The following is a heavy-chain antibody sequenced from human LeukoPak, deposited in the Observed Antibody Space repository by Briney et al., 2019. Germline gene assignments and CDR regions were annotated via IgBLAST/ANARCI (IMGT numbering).Heavy chain of an antibody. CDR1: VFTFCVYR. J-gene: IGHJ4*02. CDR2: MSSSSIHV. Sequence: GGSLRLSCAPSVFTFCVYRMNGVRQAPGKGREWVSEMSSSSIHVYADSVKGRFAISRDNAKKSLYVQVNSPRDEARAVYYSARGRFKGHDIENWGQGTLVTVSS. CDR3: ARGRFKGHDIEN. V-gene: IGHV3-48*02. D-gene: IGHD3-9*01.